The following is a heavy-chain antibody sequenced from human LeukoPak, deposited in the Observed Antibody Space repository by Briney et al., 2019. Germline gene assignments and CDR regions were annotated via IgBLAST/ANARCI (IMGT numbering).Heavy chain of an antibody. CDR1: GRTFRSYS. CDR2: IIPIIDMA. CDR3: VCYNSRGYSDYYFDY. Sequence: SVKVSCKASGRTFRSYSIPWVRQAPGQGLEWMGRIIPIIDMANYAQKFQGRVTITAETSTSTAFMELSSLRSDDAAVYYCVCYNSRGYSDYYFDYWGQGTLVTVSS. D-gene: IGHD3-22*01. V-gene: IGHV1-69*02. J-gene: IGHJ4*02.